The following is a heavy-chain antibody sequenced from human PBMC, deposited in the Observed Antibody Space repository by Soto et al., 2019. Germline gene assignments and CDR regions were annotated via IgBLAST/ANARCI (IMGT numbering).Heavy chain of an antibody. CDR1: GFTFSSYS. V-gene: IGHV3-21*01. CDR3: ARDDRAYSSSPVRY. J-gene: IGHJ4*02. Sequence: GGSLRLSCAASGFTFSSYSMNWVRQAPGKGLEWVSSISSSSSYIYYADSVKGRFTISRDNAKNSLYLQMNSLRAEDTAVYYCARDDRAYSSSPVRYWGQGTLVTVSS. D-gene: IGHD6-13*01. CDR2: ISSSSSYI.